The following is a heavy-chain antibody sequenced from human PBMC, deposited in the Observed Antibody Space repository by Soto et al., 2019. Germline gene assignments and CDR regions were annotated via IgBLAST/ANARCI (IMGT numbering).Heavy chain of an antibody. CDR3: ARGRDYYGSGRYYLTFFYY. Sequence: RQPPEKGLEGIGEIKHSGSTNYNPCLKRRVTISVDTSKNQFSLKLSSLTAADTAVYYCARGRDYYGSGRYYLTFFYYWGQGTLVTVSS. V-gene: IGHV4-34*01. CDR2: IKHSGST. J-gene: IGHJ4*02. D-gene: IGHD3-10*01.